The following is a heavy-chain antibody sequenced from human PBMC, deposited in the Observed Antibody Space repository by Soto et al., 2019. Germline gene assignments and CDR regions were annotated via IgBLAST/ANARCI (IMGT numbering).Heavy chain of an antibody. Sequence: SETLSLTCTVSGGSVSSGSYYWSWIRQPPGKGLEWIGYIYYSGSTNYNPSLKSRVTISVDTSKNQFSLKLSSVTAADTAVYYCARELLWFGESPTDYFDYWGQGTLVTVSS. J-gene: IGHJ4*02. CDR3: ARELLWFGESPTDYFDY. CDR2: IYYSGST. D-gene: IGHD3-10*01. V-gene: IGHV4-61*01. CDR1: GGSVSSGSYY.